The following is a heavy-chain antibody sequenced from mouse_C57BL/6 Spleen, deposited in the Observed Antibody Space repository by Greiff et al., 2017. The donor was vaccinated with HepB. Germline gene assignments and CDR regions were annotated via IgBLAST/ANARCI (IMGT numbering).Heavy chain of an antibody. CDR3: ARLGAYYSNYGHYFDY. D-gene: IGHD2-5*01. CDR2: INPYNGDT. Sequence: EVQLQQSGPELVKPGDSVKISCKASGYSFTGYFMNWVMQSHGKSLEWIGRINPYNGDTFYNQKFKGKATLTVDKSSSTAHMELRSLTSEDSAVFYCARLGAYYSNYGHYFDYWGQGTTLTVSS. CDR1: GYSFTGYF. J-gene: IGHJ2*01. V-gene: IGHV1-20*01.